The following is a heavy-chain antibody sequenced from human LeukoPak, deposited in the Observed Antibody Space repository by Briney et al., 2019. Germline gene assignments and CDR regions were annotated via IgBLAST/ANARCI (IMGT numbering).Heavy chain of an antibody. CDR3: AGTADPYSSSWYFEYFQH. Sequence: SETLSLTCTVSGGSISSYYWSWIRQPPGKGLEWIGYIYYSGSTNYNPSLKSRVTISVDTSKNQFSLKLSSVTAADTAVYYCAGTADPYSSSWYFEYFQHWGQGTLVTVSS. CDR1: GGSISSYY. CDR2: IYYSGST. V-gene: IGHV4-59*08. J-gene: IGHJ1*01. D-gene: IGHD6-13*01.